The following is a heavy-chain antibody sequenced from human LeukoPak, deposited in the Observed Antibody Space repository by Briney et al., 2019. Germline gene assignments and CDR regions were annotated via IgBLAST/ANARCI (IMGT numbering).Heavy chain of an antibody. CDR1: GGTFSSYA. CDR2: INPSGGST. V-gene: IGHV1-46*01. J-gene: IGHJ4*02. D-gene: IGHD2-15*01. CDR3: ARRYCSGGSRYFDY. Sequence: ASVKVSCKASGGTFSSYAISWVRQAPGQGLEWMGIINPSGGSTSYAQKFQGRVTMTRDMSTSTVYMELSSLRSEDTAVYYCARRYCSGGSRYFDYWGQGTLVTVSS.